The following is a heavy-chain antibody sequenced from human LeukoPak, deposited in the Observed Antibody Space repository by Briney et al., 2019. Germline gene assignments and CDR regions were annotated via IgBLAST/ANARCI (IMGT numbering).Heavy chain of an antibody. CDR1: GFTFSDYY. Sequence: GGSLRLSCAASGFTFSDYYMSWIRQAPGKGLEWVSYISSSGSTIYYADSVKGRFTIFRDNSKNTLYLQMNSLRAEDTAVYYCAKWYYYDSSGYSLDYWGQGTLVTVSS. CDR3: AKWYYYDSSGYSLDY. J-gene: IGHJ4*02. V-gene: IGHV3-11*01. D-gene: IGHD3-22*01. CDR2: ISSSGSTI.